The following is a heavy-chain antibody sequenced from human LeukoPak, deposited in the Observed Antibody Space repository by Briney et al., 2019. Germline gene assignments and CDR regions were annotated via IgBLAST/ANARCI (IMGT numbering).Heavy chain of an antibody. D-gene: IGHD2-2*01. CDR1: GYTFTVYY. V-gene: IGHV1-2*02. CDR3: AREFVVVPAAIWSY. Sequence: ASVTVSCKASGYTFTVYYMHWVRQAPGQGHEWMGWINPNSGGTNYAKKFQGRVTMTRDTSISTAYMELSRLRSDDTAVYDCAREFVVVPAAIWSYWGQGTLVTVSS. J-gene: IGHJ4*02. CDR2: INPNSGGT.